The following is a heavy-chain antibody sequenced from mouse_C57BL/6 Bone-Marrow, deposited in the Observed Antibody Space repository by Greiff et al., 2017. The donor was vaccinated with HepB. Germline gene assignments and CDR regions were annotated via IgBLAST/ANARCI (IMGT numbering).Heavy chain of an antibody. Sequence: EVKLVESGAELVRPGASVKLSCTASGFNIKDDYMHWVKQRPEQGLEWIGWIDPENGDTEYASKFQGKATITADTSSNTAYLQLSSLTSEDTAVYYCTFYDGYYVGYAMDYWGQGTSVTVSS. CDR1: GFNIKDDY. J-gene: IGHJ4*01. CDR3: TFYDGYYVGYAMDY. CDR2: IDPENGDT. D-gene: IGHD2-3*01. V-gene: IGHV14-4*01.